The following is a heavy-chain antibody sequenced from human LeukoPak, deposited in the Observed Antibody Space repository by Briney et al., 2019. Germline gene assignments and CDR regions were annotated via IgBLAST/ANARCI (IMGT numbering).Heavy chain of an antibody. CDR2: ISGSGGST. CDR3: AKASSGIVGATTVDWNY. D-gene: IGHD1-26*01. V-gene: IGHV3-23*01. J-gene: IGHJ4*02. CDR1: GFTFSSYA. Sequence: PGGSLRLSCAASGFTFSSYAMSWVRQAPGKGLEWVSAISGSGGSTYYADSVKGRFTISRDNSKNTLYLQMNSLRAEDTAVYYCAKASSGIVGATTVDWNYWGQGTLVTVSS.